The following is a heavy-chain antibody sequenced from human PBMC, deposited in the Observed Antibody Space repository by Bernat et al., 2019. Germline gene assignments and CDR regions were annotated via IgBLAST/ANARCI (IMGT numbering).Heavy chain of an antibody. J-gene: IGHJ4*02. CDR3: ASDGGTSLRYYFDY. CDR2: LSYDGSNR. V-gene: IGHV3-30*01. D-gene: IGHD3-16*01. Sequence: QVQLVESGGGVVQPGRSLRLSCAASGFTFSIYAMHWVRQAPCKGLEWVAVLSYDGSNRYYADSVKCRFTISRDNSKNTLYLQMNSLRTEDTALYYCASDGGTSLRYYFDYWGQGTLVTVSS. CDR1: GFTFSIYA.